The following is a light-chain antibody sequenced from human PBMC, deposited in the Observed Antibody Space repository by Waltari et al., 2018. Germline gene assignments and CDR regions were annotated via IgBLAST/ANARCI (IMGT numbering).Light chain of an antibody. J-gene: IGKJ1*01. Sequence: EVVLTQSPGTLSLSPGERATLSCTASQSVSRYLAWYQQRPGQAPRLLIYAASTRATGVPDRFSGSGFGTDFSLTISRLEPEDFAVYYCQSHERLPATFGQGTKVEIK. V-gene: IGKV3-20*01. CDR1: QSVSRY. CDR3: QSHERLPAT. CDR2: AAS.